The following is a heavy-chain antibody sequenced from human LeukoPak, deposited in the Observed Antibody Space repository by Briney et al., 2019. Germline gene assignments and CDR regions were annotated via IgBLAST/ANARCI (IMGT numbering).Heavy chain of an antibody. V-gene: IGHV5-51*01. Sequence: LQISCKGSGYRFTTYWIGWVRHLPGKGLEWMGINDSLNWDTRYSPSFQGQVTISADKSTSTAYLQWSSLTASDTAMYYCARQGSCNSTRCYVYYHSSMDVWGQGTTVTVAS. J-gene: IGHJ6*02. CDR3: ARQGSCNSTRCYVYYHSSMDV. D-gene: IGHD2-2*01. CDR1: GYRFTTYW. CDR2: NDSLNWDT.